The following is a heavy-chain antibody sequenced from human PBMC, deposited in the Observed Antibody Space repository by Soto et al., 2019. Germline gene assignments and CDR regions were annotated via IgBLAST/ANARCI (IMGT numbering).Heavy chain of an antibody. CDR3: ARVAYSGYDYGEFDY. D-gene: IGHD5-12*01. CDR2: ISSNGGST. Sequence: GGSLRLSCAASGFTFSSYAMHWVRQAPGKGQEFVSAISSNGGSTYYANSVKGRFTISRGNSKNTLYLQMGSLRADVFAVFYFARVAYSGYDYGEFDYWGQGTLVTVSS. J-gene: IGHJ4*02. CDR1: GFTFSSYA. V-gene: IGHV3-64*01.